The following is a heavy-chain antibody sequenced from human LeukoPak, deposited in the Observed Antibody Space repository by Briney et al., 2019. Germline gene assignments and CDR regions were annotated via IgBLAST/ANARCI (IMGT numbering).Heavy chain of an antibody. J-gene: IGHJ4*02. Sequence: PSETLSLTCTVSGGSIRSHYWIWIRQPPGKGLEWIGHISDSGTTNYNPSLKSRVTISVDRSKNQFSLKLSSVTAADTAVYYCVTTRGDYFDYWGQGTLVTVSS. V-gene: IGHV4-59*11. CDR3: VTTRGDYFDY. CDR1: GGSIRSHY. CDR2: ISDSGTT. D-gene: IGHD4-11*01.